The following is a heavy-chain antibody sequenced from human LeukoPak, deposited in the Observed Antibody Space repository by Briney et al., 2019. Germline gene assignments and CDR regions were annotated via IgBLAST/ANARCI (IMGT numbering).Heavy chain of an antibody. J-gene: IGHJ5*02. CDR3: ARGRVIVDWFDP. CDR2: IYTSGST. D-gene: IGHD3-16*02. V-gene: IGHV4-4*07. CDR1: GGSISSYY. Sequence: SETLSLTCTVSGGSISSYYRSWIRQPAGKGLEWIGRIYTSGSTNYNPSLKSRVTMSVDTSKNQFSLKLSSVTAADTAVYYCARGRVIVDWFDPWGQGTLVTVSS.